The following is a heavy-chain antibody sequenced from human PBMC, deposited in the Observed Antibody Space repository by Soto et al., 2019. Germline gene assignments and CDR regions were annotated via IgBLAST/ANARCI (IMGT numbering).Heavy chain of an antibody. CDR3: ARMSYFYDKWYFDL. V-gene: IGHV4-30-4*01. CDR1: GASINNNDYY. CDR2: VYYSGTT. J-gene: IGHJ2*01. Sequence: QLQESGPGLVKPSQTLSLTCTVSGASINNNDYYWSWIRQTPGKGLEWIGYVYYSGTTDYIPSLKSRLSMSIDKSQNQFTMKLNSVTVAETATYYCARMSYFYDKWYFDLWGRGTLVTVSS. D-gene: IGHD3-22*01.